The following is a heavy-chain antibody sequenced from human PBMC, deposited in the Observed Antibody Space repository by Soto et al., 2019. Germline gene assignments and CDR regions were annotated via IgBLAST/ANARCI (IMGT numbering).Heavy chain of an antibody. D-gene: IGHD3-10*01. Sequence: QVHLVESGGGIVQPGGSLTLSCSVSDFAFRLHGIHWVRQTPGKGLEWVAMVWHDGNRKYLRDSVRGRFTISRDSAKNEDYLQINNLRRDDSALYFSARDPSSSYSYAMDIRGTRSTVIITS. V-gene: IGHV3-33*01. J-gene: IGHJ6*03. CDR1: DFAFRLHG. CDR2: VWHDGNRK. CDR3: ARDPSSSYSYAMDI.